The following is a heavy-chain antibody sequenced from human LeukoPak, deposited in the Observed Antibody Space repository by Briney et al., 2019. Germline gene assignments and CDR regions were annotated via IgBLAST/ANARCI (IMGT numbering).Heavy chain of an antibody. CDR3: ARRPTYDSSGYYPNWFDP. V-gene: IGHV5-51*01. Sequence: GESLKISFKGSGYSFTSYWIGWVRQMPGKGLEWMGIIYPGDSDTRYSPSFQGQVTISADKSISTAYLQWSSLKASDTAMYYCARRPTYDSSGYYPNWFDPWGQGTLVTVSS. D-gene: IGHD3-22*01. CDR2: IYPGDSDT. CDR1: GYSFTSYW. J-gene: IGHJ5*02.